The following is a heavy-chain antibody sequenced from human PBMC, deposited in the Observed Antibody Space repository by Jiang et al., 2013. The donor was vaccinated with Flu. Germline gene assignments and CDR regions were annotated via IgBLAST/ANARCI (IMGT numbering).Heavy chain of an antibody. D-gene: IGHD2-21*01. Sequence: GSGLVKPSETLSLTCAVSGGSLSHYYWSWSRQAPGKGLEWIGEIHESGITNFNPSLRGRVSMSMDPSNNQFSLTLDSMTAADTAVYYCARNPPXSDFEYWGQGVLVTVSS. CDR1: GGSLSHYY. V-gene: IGHV4-34*01. CDR2: IHESGIT. CDR3: ARNPPXSDFEY. J-gene: IGHJ4*02.